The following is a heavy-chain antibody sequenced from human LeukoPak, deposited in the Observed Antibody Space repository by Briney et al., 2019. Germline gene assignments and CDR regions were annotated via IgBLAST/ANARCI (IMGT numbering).Heavy chain of an antibody. Sequence: SETLSLTCAVSGGSISGGGYSWSWIRQPPGKGLEWIGYIYYSGSTYYNPSLKSRVTISVDTSKNQFSLKLSSVTAADTAVYYCARDRAGYNYYYYMDVWGKGTTVTVSS. CDR1: GGSISGGGYS. J-gene: IGHJ6*03. CDR2: IYYSGST. CDR3: ARDRAGYNYYYYMDV. D-gene: IGHD6-19*01. V-gene: IGHV4-30-4*07.